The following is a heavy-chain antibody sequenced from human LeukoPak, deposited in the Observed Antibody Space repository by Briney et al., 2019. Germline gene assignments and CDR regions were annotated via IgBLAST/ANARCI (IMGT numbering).Heavy chain of an antibody. CDR2: IYTSGST. D-gene: IGHD6-13*01. CDR1: DRSVSRYY. J-gene: IGHJ5*02. CDR3: ASSGSSWYENWLDP. V-gene: IGHV4-4*07. Sequence: PSETLSLTCTVSDRSVSRYYWNWTRQPAGKGLEWIGRIYTSGSTNYNPSLKSRVSMSVDTSKNQFSLKLSSVTAADTAVYYCASSGSSWYENWLDPWGPGTLVTVSS.